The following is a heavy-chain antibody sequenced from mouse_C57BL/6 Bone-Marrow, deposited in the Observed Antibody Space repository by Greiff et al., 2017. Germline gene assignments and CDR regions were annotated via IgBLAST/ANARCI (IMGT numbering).Heavy chain of an antibody. CDR2: IYPGDGDT. D-gene: IGHD2-1*01. J-gene: IGHJ3*01. Sequence: QVQLKQSGAELVKPGASVKISCKASGYAFSSYWMNWVKQRPGKGLEWIGQIYPGDGDTNYNGKFKGKATLTADKSSSTAYMQLSSLTSEDSAVYFCASYGNYEAWFAYWGQGTLVTVSA. CDR3: ASYGNYEAWFAY. V-gene: IGHV1-80*01. CDR1: GYAFSSYW.